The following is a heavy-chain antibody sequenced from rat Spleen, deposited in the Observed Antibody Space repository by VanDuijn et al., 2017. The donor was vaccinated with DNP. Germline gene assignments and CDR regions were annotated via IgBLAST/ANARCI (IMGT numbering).Heavy chain of an antibody. Sequence: EVQLVESGGGLVQPGRSMKLSCAASGFTFSNYYMAWVRQAPTKGLEWVASISTGCGNTYYRDSVKGRFHISRDNAKSTLYLQMDSLRSEDTATYYCARDGPSPFDYWGQGVMVTVSS. CDR2: ISTGCGNT. J-gene: IGHJ2*01. CDR3: ARDGPSPFDY. CDR1: GFTFSNYY. D-gene: IGHD4-1*01. V-gene: IGHV5-25*01.